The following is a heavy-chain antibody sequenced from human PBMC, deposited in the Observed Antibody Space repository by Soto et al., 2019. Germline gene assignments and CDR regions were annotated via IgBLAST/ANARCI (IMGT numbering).Heavy chain of an antibody. CDR1: DSVFVTSV. CDR3: ERGGGRHLRPLET. CDR2: ISANDGGT. V-gene: IGHV1-18*01. Sequence: QALLEQSGPEVKKPGDSVRISCWLYDSVFVTSVITWLRQAPGQGLEWMGGISANDGGTLSAMKFTDRLVMSTDPMRNMGNLKLWDVTSDDSAVYFCERGGGRHLRPLETWGHGTPVTVSS. J-gene: IGHJ4*01. D-gene: IGHD3-16*01.